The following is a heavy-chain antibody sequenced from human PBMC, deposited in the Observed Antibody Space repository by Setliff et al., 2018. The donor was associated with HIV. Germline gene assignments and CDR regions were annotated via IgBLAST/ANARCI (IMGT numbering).Heavy chain of an antibody. CDR3: ARGEPVDILTGYFDY. CDR1: GYTFNNYA. Sequence: ASVKVSCKASGYTFNNYALYWVRQAPGQGFEWMGWINTNTGSPTYAQGFTRRFVFSLDPSVRTAYLQITGLKAEDTAVYYCARGEPVDILTGYFDYWGQGTLVTVSS. J-gene: IGHJ4*02. CDR2: INTNTGSP. V-gene: IGHV7-4-1*02. D-gene: IGHD3-9*01.